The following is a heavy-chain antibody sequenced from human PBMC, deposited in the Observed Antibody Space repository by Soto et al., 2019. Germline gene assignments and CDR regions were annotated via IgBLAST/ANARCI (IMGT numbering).Heavy chain of an antibody. V-gene: IGHV3-30*18. D-gene: IGHD4-17*01. CDR2: ISYDASNE. CDR1: GFTFSSYG. J-gene: IGHJ4*02. CDR3: AKDRYGDYGGIDY. Sequence: LRLSCAASGFTFSSYGMHWVRQAPGKGLAWVALISYDASNEYYADSVKGRFTISRDTSKNTLFLQMNSLRAEDTAVYYCAKDRYGDYGGIDYWGQGTMVTVSS.